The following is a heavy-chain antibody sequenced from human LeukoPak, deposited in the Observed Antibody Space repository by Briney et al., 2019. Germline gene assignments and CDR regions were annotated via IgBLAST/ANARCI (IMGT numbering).Heavy chain of an antibody. D-gene: IGHD2-2*01. CDR1: GYSISSGYY. CDR3: ARDIQGIYCSSTSCYGRGAFDI. CDR2: IYHSGST. Sequence: PSETLSLTCTVSGYSISSGYYWGWIRQPPGKGLEGIGSIYHSGSTYYNPSLKSRVTISVDTSKNQFSLKLSSVTAADTAVYYCARDIQGIYCSSTSCYGRGAFDIWGQGTMVTVSS. J-gene: IGHJ3*02. V-gene: IGHV4-38-2*02.